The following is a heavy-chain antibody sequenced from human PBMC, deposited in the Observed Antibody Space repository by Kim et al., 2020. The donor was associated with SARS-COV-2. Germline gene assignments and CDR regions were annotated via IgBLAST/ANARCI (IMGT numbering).Heavy chain of an antibody. J-gene: IGHJ1*01. Sequence: SETLSLTCTVSGVPISPYYRSWIRQPPGKGLEWIGFIYHNGVTTYSPSFESRVTMSVDTSKTQFSLILKSVTTADAAVYLCSRSSVGRGTFQHWGHGTLVTVSS. V-gene: IGHV4-59*13. CDR3: SRSSVGRGTFQH. CDR1: GVPISPYY. D-gene: IGHD3-16*01. CDR2: IYHNGVT.